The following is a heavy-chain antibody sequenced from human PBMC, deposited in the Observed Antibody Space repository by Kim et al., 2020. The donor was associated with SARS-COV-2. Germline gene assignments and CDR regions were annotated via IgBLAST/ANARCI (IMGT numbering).Heavy chain of an antibody. J-gene: IGHJ5*02. CDR3: ARGESWFVT. CDR2: ISVYNGDT. V-gene: IGHV1-18*04. CDR1: GYTFSTYG. Sequence: VSVKVSCKASGYTFSTYGISWVRQVAGRGLEWIGGISVYNGDTNYAQKYQGRLTFTTDRSSNMVYMELSRLNPDDPALYYCARGESWFVTWGQGTLVSVS.